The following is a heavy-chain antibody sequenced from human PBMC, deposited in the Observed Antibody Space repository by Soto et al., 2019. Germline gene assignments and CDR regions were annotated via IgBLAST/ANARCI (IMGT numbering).Heavy chain of an antibody. CDR1: GFTFSSYS. D-gene: IGHD6-13*01. V-gene: IGHV3-48*01. Sequence: GGSLRLSCAASGFTFSSYSMNWVRQAPGKGLEWVSYISSSSSTIYYADSVKGRFTISRDNAKNSLYLQMNSLRAEDTAVYYCAREGVRQQLVPWTSDYDYWGQGTLVTVSS. J-gene: IGHJ4*02. CDR3: AREGVRQQLVPWTSDYDY. CDR2: ISSSSSTI.